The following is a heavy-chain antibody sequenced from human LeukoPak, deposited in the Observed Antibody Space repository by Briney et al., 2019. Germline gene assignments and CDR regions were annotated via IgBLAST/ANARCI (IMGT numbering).Heavy chain of an antibody. CDR2: IKSKTDGGTT. CDR1: GFTFSSYA. J-gene: IGHJ6*03. D-gene: IGHD6-6*01. CDR3: TTEYSSSSGMDV. Sequence: GGSLRLSCAASGFTFSSYAMSWVRQAPGKGLEWVGRIKSKTDGGTTDYAAPVKGRFTISRDDSKNTLYLQMNSLKTEDTAVYYCTTEYSSSSGMDVWGKGTTVTVSS. V-gene: IGHV3-15*01.